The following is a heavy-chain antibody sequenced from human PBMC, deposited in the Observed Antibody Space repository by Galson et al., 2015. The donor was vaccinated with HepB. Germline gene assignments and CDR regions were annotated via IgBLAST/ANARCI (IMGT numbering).Heavy chain of an antibody. D-gene: IGHD3-22*01. Sequence: LSLTCAVSGGSITSGGFSWNWIRQPPGKGLEWIGYIFLSGRSTYYNPSLRSRATISIDRSKNYFSLKLRSVTAADTAVYYCARSPRGYYDSSGPRAFDIWGQGTMVTVSS. J-gene: IGHJ3*02. CDR1: GGSITSGGFS. V-gene: IGHV4-30-2*01. CDR2: IFLSGRST. CDR3: ARSPRGYYDSSGPRAFDI.